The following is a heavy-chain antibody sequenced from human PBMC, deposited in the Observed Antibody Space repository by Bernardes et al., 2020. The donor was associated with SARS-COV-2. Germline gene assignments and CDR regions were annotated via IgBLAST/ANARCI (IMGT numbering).Heavy chain of an antibody. D-gene: IGHD2-21*01. CDR2: ISPKSGAT. V-gene: IGHV1-2*02. J-gene: IGHJ4*02. CDR3: ARTFYYDRGGDSLFDF. CDR1: GYTFSDYY. Sequence: ASVKVSCTASGYTFSDYYTHWLRQAPGQGLEWMGWISPKSGATNHAQKFQGRVTMTRDTSISTDYMELIRLTSDDTAVYYCARTFYYDRGGDSLFDFWGQGTPVTVSS.